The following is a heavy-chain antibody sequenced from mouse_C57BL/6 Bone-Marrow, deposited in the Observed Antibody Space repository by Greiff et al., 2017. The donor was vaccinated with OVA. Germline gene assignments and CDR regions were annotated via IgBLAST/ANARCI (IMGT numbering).Heavy chain of an antibody. V-gene: IGHV1-63*01. J-gene: IGHJ3*01. CDR3: ARGYYGSSYAY. Sequence: VQLQQSGAELVRPGTSVKMSCKASGYTFTNYWIGWAKQRPGHGLEWIGDIYPGGGYTNYNEKFKGKATLTADKSSSTAYMQFSSLTSEDSAIYYCARGYYGSSYAYWGQGTLVTVSA. D-gene: IGHD1-1*01. CDR2: IYPGGGYT. CDR1: GYTFTNYW.